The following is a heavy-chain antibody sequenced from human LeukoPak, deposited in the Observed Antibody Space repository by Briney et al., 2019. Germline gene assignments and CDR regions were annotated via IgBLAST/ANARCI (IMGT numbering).Heavy chain of an antibody. CDR3: ARGRSYFDY. CDR1: GYSISSGYY. J-gene: IGHJ4*02. V-gene: IGHV4-38-2*02. Sequence: SETLSLTCSVSGYSISSGYYWGWVRQAPGKGLEWIGSIDRSGSTNYNPSLKSRVTISVDTSKNQFSLKLSSVTAADTAVYYCARGRSYFDYWGQGTLVTVSS. CDR2: IDRSGST.